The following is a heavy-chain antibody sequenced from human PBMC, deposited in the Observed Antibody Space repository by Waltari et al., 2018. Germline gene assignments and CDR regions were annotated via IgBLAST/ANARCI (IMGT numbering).Heavy chain of an antibody. V-gene: IGHV3-23*01. Sequence: EVQLLESGGGLVQPGGSLRLSCAASGFPFSSYAMSWVRRAPGKGLEWGSAISGSGGSTYYADSVKGRFTISRDNSKNTLYLQMNSLRAEDTAVYYCARSIAARRGYFDYWGQGTLVTVSS. J-gene: IGHJ4*02. CDR1: GFPFSSYA. CDR2: ISGSGGST. CDR3: ARSIAARRGYFDY. D-gene: IGHD6-6*01.